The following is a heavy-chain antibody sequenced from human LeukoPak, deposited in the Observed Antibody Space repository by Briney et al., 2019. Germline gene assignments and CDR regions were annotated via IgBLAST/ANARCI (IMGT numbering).Heavy chain of an antibody. Sequence: ASVKVSCKSSGYSFTNYGISWVRQAPGQGLEWMGWISAYNGNTNYAQKLQGRVTMTTDTSTSTAYMELSSLRSEDTAVYYCARASGSGYYGDAFDIWGQGTMVTVSS. CDR1: GYSFTNYG. CDR2: ISAYNGNT. J-gene: IGHJ3*02. D-gene: IGHD3-22*01. V-gene: IGHV1-18*01. CDR3: ARASGSGYYGDAFDI.